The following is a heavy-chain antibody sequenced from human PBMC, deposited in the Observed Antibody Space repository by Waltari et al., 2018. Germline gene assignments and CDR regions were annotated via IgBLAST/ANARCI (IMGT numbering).Heavy chain of an antibody. CDR3: ARDRGPSAVTSFDS. CDR1: GYTFTSYG. V-gene: IGHV1-18*01. CDR2: ISGYNGNI. D-gene: IGHD4-17*01. Sequence: QLMQSGAEVKKPGASVRVSCKASGYTFTSYGINWVRQAPGRGLEWMGWISGYNGNINYAHTLQGRISMTTDTSTSTAYMELRSLTSDDTAVYYCARDRGPSAVTSFDSWGQGTLVTVSP. J-gene: IGHJ4*02.